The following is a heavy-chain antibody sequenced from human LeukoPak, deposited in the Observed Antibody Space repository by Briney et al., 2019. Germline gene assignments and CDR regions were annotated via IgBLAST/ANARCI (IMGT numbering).Heavy chain of an antibody. CDR2: IYYSGST. D-gene: IGHD6-6*01. V-gene: IGHV4-59*01. CDR1: GGSISTYY. CDR3: ARSQYSTPFDP. J-gene: IGHJ5*02. Sequence: SETLSLTCTVSGGSISTYYWSWIRQPPGKGLEWIGYIYYSGSTSYNPSLKSRVTISVDTSKNQFSLKLSSVTAADTAVYYCARSQYSTPFDPWGQGTLVTVSS.